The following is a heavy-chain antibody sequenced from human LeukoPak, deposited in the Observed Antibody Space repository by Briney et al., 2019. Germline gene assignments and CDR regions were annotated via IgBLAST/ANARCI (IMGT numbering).Heavy chain of an antibody. CDR2: ISYDGSDK. CDR3: ARGRVEWLLFFFDY. CDR1: GLTFSSSW. Sequence: PGGSLRLSCAVSGLTFSSSWMDWVRQAPGKGLEWVAVISYDGSDKYYADSVKGRFTISRDNSKNTLYLQMNSLRAEDTAVYYCARGRVEWLLFFFDYWGQGTLVTVSS. J-gene: IGHJ4*02. D-gene: IGHD3-3*01. V-gene: IGHV3-30-3*01.